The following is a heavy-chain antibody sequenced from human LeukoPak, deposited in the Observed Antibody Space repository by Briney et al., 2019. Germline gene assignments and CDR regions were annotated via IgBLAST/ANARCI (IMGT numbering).Heavy chain of an antibody. Sequence: GGSLRLSCAASGFTFSSYGMHWVRQAPGKGLEWVAVIWYDGSNKYYADSVKGRFTISRDNSKNTLYLQMNSLRAEDTAVYYCARDLGIAARVLTANWFDPWGQGTLVTVSS. CDR3: ARDLGIAARVLTANWFDP. CDR1: GFTFSSYG. CDR2: IWYDGSNK. D-gene: IGHD6-6*01. V-gene: IGHV3-33*01. J-gene: IGHJ5*02.